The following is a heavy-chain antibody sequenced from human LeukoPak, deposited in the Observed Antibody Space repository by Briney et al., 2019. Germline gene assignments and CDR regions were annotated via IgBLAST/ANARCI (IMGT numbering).Heavy chain of an antibody. V-gene: IGHV3-30-3*01. Sequence: GGSLRLSCAASGFTFSSYAMHWVRQAPGKGLEWVAVISYDGSNKYYADSVKGRFTISRDNSKDTLYLQMSSVRVDDTAVYYCARDRGRYYDSRGFYWGYYFDSWGQGILVTVST. D-gene: IGHD3-22*01. J-gene: IGHJ4*02. CDR3: ARDRGRYYDSRGFYWGYYFDS. CDR2: ISYDGSNK. CDR1: GFTFSSYA.